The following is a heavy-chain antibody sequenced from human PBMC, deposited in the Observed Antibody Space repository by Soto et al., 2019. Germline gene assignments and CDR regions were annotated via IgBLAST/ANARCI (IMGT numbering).Heavy chain of an antibody. D-gene: IGHD6-19*01. V-gene: IGHV4-34*01. CDR2: INHSGST. CDR3: ARSGIAVAGRDYDP. Sequence: PSETLSLTCAVYGGSFSGYYWSWIRQPPGKGLEWIGEINHSGSTNYNPSLKSRVTISVDTSKNQFSLKLSSVTAADTAVYYCARSGIAVAGRDYDPWGQGTLVTVSS. CDR1: GGSFSGYY. J-gene: IGHJ5*02.